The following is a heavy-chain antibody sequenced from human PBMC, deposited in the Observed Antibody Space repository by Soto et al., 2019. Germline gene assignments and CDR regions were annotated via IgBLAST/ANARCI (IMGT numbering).Heavy chain of an antibody. J-gene: IGHJ6*02. Sequence: ASVKVSCKASGYTFTSYAMHWVRQAPGQRLEWMGWINAGNGNTKYSQKFQGRVTITRDTSASTAYMELSSLRSEDTAVYYCARDYRWLAPPCYGMDVWGQGTTVTAP. V-gene: IGHV1-3*01. CDR1: GYTFTSYA. D-gene: IGHD6-19*01. CDR2: INAGNGNT. CDR3: ARDYRWLAPPCYGMDV.